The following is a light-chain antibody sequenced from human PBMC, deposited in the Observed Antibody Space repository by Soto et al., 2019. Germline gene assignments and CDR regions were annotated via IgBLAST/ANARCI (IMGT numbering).Light chain of an antibody. CDR3: SSYTSSSTLV. Sequence: QSALTQPASVFGSPGQSITISCTGTSSDIGAYNYVSWYQQHPGKAPKLMICEVSNRPSGVSHRFSGSKSGNTASLTISGLQAEDEADYYCSSYTSSSTLVFGGGTKLTVL. V-gene: IGLV2-14*01. J-gene: IGLJ2*01. CDR1: SSDIGAYNY. CDR2: EVS.